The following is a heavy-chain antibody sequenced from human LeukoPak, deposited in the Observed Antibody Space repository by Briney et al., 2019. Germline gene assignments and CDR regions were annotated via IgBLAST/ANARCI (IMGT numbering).Heavy chain of an antibody. J-gene: IGHJ6*03. CDR3: ARDYYDFWSGYLAFGYYYMDV. Sequence: SETLSLTCTVSGGSISSYYWSWTRQPAGKGLEWIGRIYTSGSTNYNPSLKSRVTMSVDTSKNQFSLKLSSVTAADTAVYYCARDYYDFWSGYLAFGYYYMDVWGKGTTVTISS. CDR1: GGSISSYY. CDR2: IYTSGST. V-gene: IGHV4-4*07. D-gene: IGHD3-3*01.